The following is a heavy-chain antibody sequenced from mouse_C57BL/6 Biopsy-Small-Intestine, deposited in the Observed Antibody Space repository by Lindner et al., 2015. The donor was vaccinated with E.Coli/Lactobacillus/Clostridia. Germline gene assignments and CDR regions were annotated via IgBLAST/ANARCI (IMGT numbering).Heavy chain of an antibody. Sequence: VQLQESGPELVKPGASVKISCKASGYSFTGYYMNWVKQSPEKSLEWIGEINPSTGGTTYNQKFKAKATLTVDQISSTAYMQLXSLTSEDSAVYYCARGVSLGRFAYWGQGTLVTVSA. CDR3: ARGVSLGRFAY. CDR2: INPSTGGT. D-gene: IGHD3-3*01. CDR1: GYSFTGYY. J-gene: IGHJ3*01. V-gene: IGHV1-42*01.